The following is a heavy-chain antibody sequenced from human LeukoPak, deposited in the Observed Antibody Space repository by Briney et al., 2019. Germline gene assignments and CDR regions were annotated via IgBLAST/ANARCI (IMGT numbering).Heavy chain of an antibody. D-gene: IGHD1-1*01. V-gene: IGHV3-21*01. J-gene: IGHJ4*02. CDR3: ARDPVREEFDY. CDR1: GFTFSIDS. CDR2: ISSISSYI. Sequence: GGSLRLSCAASGFTFSIDSMNWVRQAPGKGLEWGSSISSISSYIYYADSVKARFTISSDNAKHSLYLQMNSLRAEDTAVYYCARDPVREEFDYWGQGALVTVSS.